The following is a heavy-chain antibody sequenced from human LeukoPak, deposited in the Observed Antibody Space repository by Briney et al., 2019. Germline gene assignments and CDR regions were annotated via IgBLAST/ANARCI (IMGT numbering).Heavy chain of an antibody. CDR1: GYSFTSYW. CDR3: ARLSDDYSNHVGYYYYYMDV. J-gene: IGHJ6*03. D-gene: IGHD4-11*01. CDR2: IYPGDSDT. Sequence: GESLKISCKGSGYSFTSYWIGWVRQMPGKGLEWMGIIYPGDSDTRYSPSFQGQVTISADKSISTAYLQWSSLKASDTAMYYCARLSDDYSNHVGYYYYYMDVWGKGTTVTVSS. V-gene: IGHV5-51*01.